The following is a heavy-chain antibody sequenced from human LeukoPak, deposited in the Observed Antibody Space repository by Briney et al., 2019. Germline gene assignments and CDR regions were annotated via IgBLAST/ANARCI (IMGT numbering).Heavy chain of an antibody. J-gene: IGHJ3*02. D-gene: IGHD4-17*01. Sequence: GGSLRLSCAASGFTFSSNYMSWVRQAPGKGLEWVSVIYSGGSTYYADSVKGRFTISRDNSKNTLYLQMNSLRAEDTAVYYCATDRDYGELGAFDIWGQGTMVTVSS. V-gene: IGHV3-53*01. CDR2: IYSGGST. CDR3: ATDRDYGELGAFDI. CDR1: GFTFSSNY.